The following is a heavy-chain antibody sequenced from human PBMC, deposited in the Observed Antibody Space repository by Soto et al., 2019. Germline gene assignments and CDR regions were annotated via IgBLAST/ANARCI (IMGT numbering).Heavy chain of an antibody. CDR1: GGSISSGDYY. D-gene: IGHD3-3*01. J-gene: IGHJ6*02. CDR2: IYYSGCT. CDR3: ARDSTIRDFWSGYYTGGYYYGMDV. V-gene: IGHV4-30-4*01. Sequence: SETLSLTCTVSGGSISSGDYYWSWIRQPPGKGLEWIGYIYYSGCTYYNPSLKSRVTISVDTSKNQFSLKLSSVTAADTAVYYCARDSTIRDFWSGYYTGGYYYGMDVWGQGTTVTVSS.